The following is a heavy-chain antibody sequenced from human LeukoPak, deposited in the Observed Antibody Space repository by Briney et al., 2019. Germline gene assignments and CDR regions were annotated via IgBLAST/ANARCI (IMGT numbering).Heavy chain of an antibody. Sequence: SETLSLTCAVYGGSFSGYYWSWIHQPPGKGLEWIGEINHSGSTNYNPSLKSRVTISVDKSKNHFSLKLSSVTAADTAIYYCARDVWVRGVIISDYWGQGTLVTVSS. J-gene: IGHJ4*02. CDR2: INHSGST. CDR1: GGSFSGYY. D-gene: IGHD3-10*01. V-gene: IGHV4-34*01. CDR3: ARDVWVRGVIISDY.